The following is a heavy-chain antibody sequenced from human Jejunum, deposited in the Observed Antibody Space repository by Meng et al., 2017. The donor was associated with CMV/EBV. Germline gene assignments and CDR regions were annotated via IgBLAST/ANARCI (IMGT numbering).Heavy chain of an antibody. CDR1: GYTYTHNG. J-gene: IGHJ4*02. CDR3: ARAPSHRIGWPASLDY. Sequence: VQLVQSGAEVRKPGASVNVSCKASGYTYTHNGIGWVRHVPEQGLEWMGWISAYNGDTIYGQKFQGRVAVTTAASTTTAYMYLRSLRSDATAVYYCARAPSHRIGWPASLDYWGQGTLVTVSS. CDR2: ISAYNGDT. D-gene: IGHD6-19*01. V-gene: IGHV1-18*04.